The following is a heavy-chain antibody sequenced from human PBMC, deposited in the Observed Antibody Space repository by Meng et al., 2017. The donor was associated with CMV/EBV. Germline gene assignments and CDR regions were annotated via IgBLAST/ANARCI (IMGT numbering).Heavy chain of an antibody. Sequence: GESLKISCAASGFTFSSYGMHWVRQAPGKGLEWAAFIRYDGSNKYYADSVKGRFTISRDNSKNTLYLQMNSLRAEDTAVYYCAKDGDSSSSGGPYWGQGTLVTVSS. CDR1: GFTFSSYG. D-gene: IGHD6-6*01. CDR3: AKDGDSSSSGGPY. J-gene: IGHJ4*02. V-gene: IGHV3-30*02. CDR2: IRYDGSNK.